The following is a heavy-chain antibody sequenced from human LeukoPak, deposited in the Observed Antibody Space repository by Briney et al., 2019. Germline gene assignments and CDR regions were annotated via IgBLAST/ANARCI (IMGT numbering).Heavy chain of an antibody. CDR3: ARSGSLITIFATPPSYYLDY. CDR1: GFTFSTYW. Sequence: GGSLRLSCAASGFTFSTYWMHWVRHAPGKGLVWVSRINTDGSRTDSVEGRFTISRDNAKNTLYLQMNSLRAEDTAVYYCARSGSLITIFATPPSYYLDYWGQGTVVTVSS. J-gene: IGHJ4*02. V-gene: IGHV3-74*01. CDR2: INTDGSR. D-gene: IGHD3-3*01.